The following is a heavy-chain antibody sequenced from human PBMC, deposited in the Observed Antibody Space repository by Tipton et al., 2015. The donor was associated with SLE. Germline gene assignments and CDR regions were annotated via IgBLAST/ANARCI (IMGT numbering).Heavy chain of an antibody. Sequence: SLRLSCAASGFTFDDYAMHWVRQAPGKGLEWVSLISWDGGSTYYADSVKGRFTISRDNSKNSLYLQMNSLRAEDTALYYCAIGITIFGADYWGQGTLVTVSS. CDR2: ISWDGGST. CDR3: AIGITIFGADY. V-gene: IGHV3-43D*04. J-gene: IGHJ4*02. CDR1: GFTFDDYA. D-gene: IGHD3-3*01.